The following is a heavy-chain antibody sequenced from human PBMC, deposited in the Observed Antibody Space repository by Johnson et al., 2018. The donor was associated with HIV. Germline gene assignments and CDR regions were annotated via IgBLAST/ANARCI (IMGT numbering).Heavy chain of an antibody. V-gene: IGHV3-73*01. J-gene: IGHJ3*02. Sequence: VQLVESGGGLVKPGESLRLSCVASGFTFSGSALHWVRQASGKGLEWVGLIRSKGNTYATVYSASLKGRFTISRDDSKNTAYLQMNDLRPDDTAVYYCARDPALYYDFWSRGFAFDIWGQGTMVTVSS. CDR3: ARDPALYYDFWSRGFAFDI. CDR2: IRSKGNTYAT. CDR1: GFTFSGSA. D-gene: IGHD3-3*01.